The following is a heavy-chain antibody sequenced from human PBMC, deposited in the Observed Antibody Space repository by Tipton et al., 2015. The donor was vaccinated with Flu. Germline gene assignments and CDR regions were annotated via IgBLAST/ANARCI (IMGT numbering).Heavy chain of an antibody. V-gene: IGHV3-23*01. CDR2: ISGSGCNT. CDR1: RFTFGAYA. Sequence: SLRLSCAASRFTFGAYAMSWVRQAPGKGLEWVSGISGSGCNTYYTDSVKGRFTISRDNSKNTLYLQINSLRAEYTAFYYCAKHQNVGSGSPPNYWGQGIPVTFSS. CDR3: AKHQNVGSGSPPNY. D-gene: IGHD3-10*01. J-gene: IGHJ4*02.